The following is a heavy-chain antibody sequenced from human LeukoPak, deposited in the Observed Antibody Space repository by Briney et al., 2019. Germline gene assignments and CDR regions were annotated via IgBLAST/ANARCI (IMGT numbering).Heavy chain of an antibody. CDR2: IKGDGRHT. Sequence: PGGSLRLSCAASGFTFSSYWMHRVRQAPGKGLVWVSRIKGDGRHTIYADSVKGRFTISRDNAKNTLYLQMKSLRAEDTAVYYCVRDWDHYDFDSWGQGTLVTVSS. V-gene: IGHV3-74*01. J-gene: IGHJ5*01. D-gene: IGHD3-16*01. CDR1: GFTFSSYW. CDR3: VRDWDHYDFDS.